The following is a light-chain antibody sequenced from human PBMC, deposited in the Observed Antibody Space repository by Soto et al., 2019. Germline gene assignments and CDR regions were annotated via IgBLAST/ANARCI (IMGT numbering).Light chain of an antibody. J-gene: IGKJ2*01. CDR3: QQYDSSPRT. CDR1: QSVSSSF. Sequence: EIVLTQSPGTLSLSPGERATLSCRASQSVSSSFLAWYQQKPGQAPRLLIYGASSRATGIPDRFSGSGSGTDFTLTISRLEPEDFAVYYRQQYDSSPRTFGQGTKLEIK. V-gene: IGKV3-20*01. CDR2: GAS.